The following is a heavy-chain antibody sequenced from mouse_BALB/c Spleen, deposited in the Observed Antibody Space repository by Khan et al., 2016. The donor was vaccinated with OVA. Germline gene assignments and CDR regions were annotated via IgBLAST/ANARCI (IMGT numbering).Heavy chain of an antibody. CDR2: ISYSGST. CDR1: GYSITSDYG. J-gene: IGHJ4*01. CDR3: YGTDRYYFYAMDY. D-gene: IGHD2-3*01. Sequence: EVQLVESGPGLVNPSQSLSLTCTVTGYSITSDYGWNWIRQFPGNKLEWMGYISYSGSTSYNPSLKSRIPITQYTSKDQFFLQLNSVTTEDTATYYCYGTDRYYFYAMDYWGQGTSVTVSS. V-gene: IGHV3-2*02.